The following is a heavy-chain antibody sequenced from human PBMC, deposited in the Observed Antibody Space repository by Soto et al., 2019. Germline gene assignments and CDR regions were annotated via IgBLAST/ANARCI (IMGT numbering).Heavy chain of an antibody. D-gene: IGHD2-15*01. CDR1: GDSVSSHSAA. V-gene: IGHV6-1*01. Sequence: SQTLSLTCAISGDSVSSHSAAWHWIRQSASRGLEWLGRTYYRSKWYNDYAVSVKSRITINQDTSKNQFSLQLNSVTPEDTAVYYCARDLHCSGGSCYSGWFDPWGQGTLVTV. J-gene: IGHJ5*02. CDR2: TYYRSKWYN. CDR3: ARDLHCSGGSCYSGWFDP.